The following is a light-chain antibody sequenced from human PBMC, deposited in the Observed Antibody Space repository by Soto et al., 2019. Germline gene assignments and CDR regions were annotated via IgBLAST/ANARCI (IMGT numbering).Light chain of an antibody. Sequence: LGLCAGLGGSRFCKTSQSVSKYLAWYQQKPGQDPRLLIFGASSRATGIPDRFSGSGSGIEFNPTFGRLVRARFAFYSGQPRRHWPPITFGEGTRVEIK. CDR2: GAS. CDR1: QSVSKY. J-gene: IGKJ5*01. V-gene: IGKV3D-20*02. CDR3: QPRRHWPPIT.